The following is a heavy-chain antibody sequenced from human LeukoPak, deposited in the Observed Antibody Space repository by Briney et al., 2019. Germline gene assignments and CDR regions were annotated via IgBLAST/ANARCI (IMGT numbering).Heavy chain of an antibody. CDR1: GGSFSGYY. D-gene: IGHD2-2*02. Sequence: SETLSLTCAVYGGSFSGYYWSWIRQPPGKGLEWIGEINHSGSTNYNPSLKSRVTISVDTSKNQFSLKLSSVTAADTAVYYCARDPTGYCSSTSCHRDYGMDVWGQGTTVTVSS. V-gene: IGHV4-34*01. CDR3: ARDPTGYCSSTSCHRDYGMDV. CDR2: INHSGST. J-gene: IGHJ6*02.